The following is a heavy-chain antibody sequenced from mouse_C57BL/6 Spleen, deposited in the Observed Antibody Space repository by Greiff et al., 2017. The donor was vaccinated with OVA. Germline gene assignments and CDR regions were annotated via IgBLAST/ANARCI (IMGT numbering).Heavy chain of an antibody. V-gene: IGHV1-64*01. Sequence: QVQLQQSGAELVKPGASVKLSCKASGYTFASYWMHWVKQRPGQGLEWIGMIHPNSGSTNYNEKFKSKATLTVDKSSSTAYMQLSSLTSEDSAVYYCARWGYGYEGYWGQGTTLTVSS. CDR2: IHPNSGST. CDR1: GYTFASYW. J-gene: IGHJ2*01. CDR3: ARWGYGYEGY. D-gene: IGHD2-2*01.